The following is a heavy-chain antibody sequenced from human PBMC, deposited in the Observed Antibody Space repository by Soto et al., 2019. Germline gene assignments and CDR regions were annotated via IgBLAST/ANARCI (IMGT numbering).Heavy chain of an antibody. V-gene: IGHV3-48*01. CDR1: GFTFSSYS. CDR3: ARWGRDYYDSSGYYYPDY. J-gene: IGHJ4*02. D-gene: IGHD3-22*01. Sequence: GGSLRLSCAASGFTFSSYSMNWVLQAPGKGLEWVSYISSSSSTIYYADSVKGRFTISRDNAKNSLYLQMNSLRAEDTAVYYGARWGRDYYDSSGYYYPDYWGQGTLVTVSS. CDR2: ISSSSSTI.